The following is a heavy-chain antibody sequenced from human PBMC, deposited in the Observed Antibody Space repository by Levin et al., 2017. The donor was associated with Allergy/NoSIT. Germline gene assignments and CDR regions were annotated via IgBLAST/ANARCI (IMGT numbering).Heavy chain of an antibody. CDR1: GFTVSSTY. D-gene: IGHD3-3*01. CDR3: ASSSTYYDFWSGPDY. V-gene: IGHV3-66*01. Sequence: LSLTCAASGFTVSSTYMSWVRQAPGKGLEWVSVIYSGGSTYYADSVKGRFTISRDNSKNTLYLQMNSLRAEDTAVYYCASSSTYYDFWSGPDYWGQGTLVTVSS. CDR2: IYSGGST. J-gene: IGHJ4*02.